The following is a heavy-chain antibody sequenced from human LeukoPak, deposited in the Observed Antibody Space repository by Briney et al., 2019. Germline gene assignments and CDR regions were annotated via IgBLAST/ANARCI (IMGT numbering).Heavy chain of an antibody. Sequence: LGASVKVSCKASGYTFTGYYMHWVRQAPGQGLEWMGWINPNSGGTNYAQKFQGRVTMTRDTSISTAYMELSRLRSDDTAVYYCARAGQGNNWNYSPFDYWGQGTLVTVSS. V-gene: IGHV1-2*03. D-gene: IGHD1-7*01. CDR3: ARAGQGNNWNYSPFDY. CDR2: INPNSGGT. J-gene: IGHJ4*02. CDR1: GYTFTGYY.